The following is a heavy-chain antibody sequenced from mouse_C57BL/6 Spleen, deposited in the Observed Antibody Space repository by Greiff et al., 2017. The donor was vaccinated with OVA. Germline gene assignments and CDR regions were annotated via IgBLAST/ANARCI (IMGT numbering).Heavy chain of an antibody. J-gene: IGHJ1*03. V-gene: IGHV1-50*01. D-gene: IGHD4-1*01. CDR1: GYTFTSYW. CDR3: ARRWDEYFDV. CDR2: IDPSDSYT. Sequence: VQLQQSGAELVKPGASVKLSCKASGYTFTSYWMQWVKQRPGQGLEWIGEIDPSDSYTNYNQKFKGKATLTVDTSSSTAYMQLSSLTSEDSAVYYCARRWDEYFDVWGTGTTVTVSS.